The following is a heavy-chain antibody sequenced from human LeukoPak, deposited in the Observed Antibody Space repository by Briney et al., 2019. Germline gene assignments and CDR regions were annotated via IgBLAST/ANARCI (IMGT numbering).Heavy chain of an antibody. V-gene: IGHV4-59*01. CDR3: ARRGSSGWYADFDY. CDR1: GGSINSYY. CDR2: IYYNGKNNST. D-gene: IGHD6-19*01. Sequence: PSETLSLTCSVSGGSINSYYWTWIRQPPGKGLEWIGYIYYNGKNNSTKYNPSLKSRVTIAIDTSNNQFALRLSSVTAADTAVYYCARRGSSGWYADFDYWGHGTLVTVSS. J-gene: IGHJ4*01.